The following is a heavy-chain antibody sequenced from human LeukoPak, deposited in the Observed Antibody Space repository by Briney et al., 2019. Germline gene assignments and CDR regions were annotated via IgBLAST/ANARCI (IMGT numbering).Heavy chain of an antibody. D-gene: IGHD3-22*01. Sequence: TNYADSVKGRFTISRDNAKNSLYLQMNSLRAEDTAVYYCARENRYYYDSSGYTRADWGQGTLVTVSS. CDR2: T. J-gene: IGHJ4*02. CDR3: ARENRYYYDSSGYTRAD. V-gene: IGHV3-11*06.